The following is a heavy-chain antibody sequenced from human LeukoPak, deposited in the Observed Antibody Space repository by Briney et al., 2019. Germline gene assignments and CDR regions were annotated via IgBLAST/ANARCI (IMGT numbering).Heavy chain of an antibody. D-gene: IGHD3-10*01. CDR3: VRGVSMMEYFDC. CDR2: MYPGDSET. CDR1: GYSFSNYW. J-gene: IGHJ4*02. V-gene: IGHV5-51*01. Sequence: GESLKISCKGSGYSFSNYWIGWVRQMPGKGLEWMGIMYPGDSETRYSPSFQGQVTISADKSTNTAYLQWSSLRASDTAMYYCVRGVSMMEYFDCWGQGTLVTVSS.